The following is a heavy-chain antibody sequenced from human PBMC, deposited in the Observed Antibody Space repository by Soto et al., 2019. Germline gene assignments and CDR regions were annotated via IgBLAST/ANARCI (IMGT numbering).Heavy chain of an antibody. Sequence: EVQLLESGGGLVQHGGSLRLSCAASGFTFNNYAMSWVRQAPGKGLEWVSAISGRGGSAYYADSVKGRFTISRDNSKNALYLQMTSLRAEDTAVYYCASFAGRFGELLSQFYQYGLDVWGQGTTVTVSS. V-gene: IGHV3-23*01. J-gene: IGHJ6*02. CDR1: GFTFNNYA. D-gene: IGHD3-10*01. CDR2: ISGRGGSA. CDR3: ASFAGRFGELLSQFYQYGLDV.